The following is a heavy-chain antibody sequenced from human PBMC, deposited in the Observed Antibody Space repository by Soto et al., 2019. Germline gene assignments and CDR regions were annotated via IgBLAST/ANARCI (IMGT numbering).Heavy chain of an antibody. CDR3: ARHYFDY. V-gene: IGHV3-7*03. Sequence: GGSLRLSCVASGFTFSSYWMSWVRQAPGKGLEWVANIKEDGSEKYYVDSVKGRFTISRDNAKNSLYLQMNSLRAEDTAVYYCARHYFDYWGQGTLVTVSS. J-gene: IGHJ4*02. CDR2: IKEDGSEK. CDR1: GFTFSSYW.